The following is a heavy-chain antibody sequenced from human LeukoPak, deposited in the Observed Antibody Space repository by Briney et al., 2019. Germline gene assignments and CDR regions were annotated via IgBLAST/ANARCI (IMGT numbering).Heavy chain of an antibody. Sequence: GGSLRLSCAASGFTFSSYAMHWVRQAPGKGLEWVAVISYDGSNKYYADSVKGRFTISRDNSKNTLYLQMNSLRAEDTAVYYCARETGTIDYWGQGTLVTVSS. CDR3: ARETGTIDY. J-gene: IGHJ4*02. CDR1: GFTFSSYA. V-gene: IGHV3-30-3*01. CDR2: ISYDGSNK. D-gene: IGHD3-10*01.